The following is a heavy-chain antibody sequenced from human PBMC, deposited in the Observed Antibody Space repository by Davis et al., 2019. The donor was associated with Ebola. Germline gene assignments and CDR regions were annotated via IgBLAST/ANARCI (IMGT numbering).Heavy chain of an antibody. V-gene: IGHV3-74*01. CDR3: AREDGGNTRFDY. J-gene: IGHJ4*02. Sequence: GESLKISCAASGFTFRSNWMHWVRQAPGKGLMWVSRINSDGSTITYADSAKGRFTISRDNAKNTLFLQMSSLRAEDTAVYYCAREDGGNTRFDYWGRGILVAVSS. D-gene: IGHD4-23*01. CDR1: GFTFRSNW. CDR2: INSDGSTI.